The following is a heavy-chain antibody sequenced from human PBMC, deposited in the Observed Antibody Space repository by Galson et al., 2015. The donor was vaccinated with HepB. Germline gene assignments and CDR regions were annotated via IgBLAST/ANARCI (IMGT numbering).Heavy chain of an antibody. D-gene: IGHD3-22*01. CDR2: ISYDGTDK. CDR3: AKTNYYDSSGLFDY. CDR1: GFTFSSYG. Sequence: SLRLSCAASGFTFSSYGMHWVRQAPGKGLEWVAVISYDGTDKYYADSVKGRFTISRDNSKNTLYLQMNSLRAEDTAVYYCAKTNYYDSSGLFDYWGQGTLVTVSS. V-gene: IGHV3-30*18. J-gene: IGHJ4*02.